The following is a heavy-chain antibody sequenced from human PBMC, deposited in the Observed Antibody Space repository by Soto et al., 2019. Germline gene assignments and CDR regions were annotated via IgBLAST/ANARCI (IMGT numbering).Heavy chain of an antibody. CDR2: IYWNDDK. CDR3: ARLYCTNGVCYSGRNWFDP. CDR1: GFSLSTSGVG. J-gene: IGHJ5*02. Sequence: SGPTLVNPTQTLTLTCTFSGFSLSTSGVGVGWIRQPPGKALEWLALIYWNDDKRYSPSLKSRLTITKDTSKNQVVLTMTNMDPVDTATYYCARLYCTNGVCYSGRNWFDPWGQGTRVTVSS. D-gene: IGHD2-8*01. V-gene: IGHV2-5*01.